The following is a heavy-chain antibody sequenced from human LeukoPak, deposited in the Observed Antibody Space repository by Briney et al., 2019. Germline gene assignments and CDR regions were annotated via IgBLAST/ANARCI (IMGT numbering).Heavy chain of an antibody. Sequence: GGSLRLSCAAPGITFSSYGMSWVRQAPGKGLEWVSSISSTGGTTYYADSVKGRFTISRDNSKNTLYLQMNTLRAEDTAVYYCAKASRFGYSYGPREYFYYMDVWGKGTTVTISS. D-gene: IGHD5-18*01. J-gene: IGHJ6*03. CDR1: GITFSSYG. CDR3: AKASRFGYSYGPREYFYYMDV. CDR2: ISSTGGTT. V-gene: IGHV3-23*01.